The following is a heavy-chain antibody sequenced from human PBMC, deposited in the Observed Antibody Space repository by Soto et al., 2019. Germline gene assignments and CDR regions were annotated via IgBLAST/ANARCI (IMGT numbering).Heavy chain of an antibody. J-gene: IGHJ6*03. Sequence: SETLSLTCTVSGGSISSSSYYWVWIRQPPGKGLEWIGSIYYSGSTYYNPSLKSRVTISVDTSKNQFSLKLSSVTAADTAVYYCARQIRGVIRSFDYYYMDVWGKGTTVTVSS. CDR3: ARQIRGVIRSFDYYYMDV. D-gene: IGHD3-10*01. V-gene: IGHV4-39*01. CDR1: GGSISSSSYY. CDR2: IYYSGST.